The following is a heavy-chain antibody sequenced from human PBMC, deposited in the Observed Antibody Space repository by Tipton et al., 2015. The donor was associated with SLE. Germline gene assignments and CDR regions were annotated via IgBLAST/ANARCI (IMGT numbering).Heavy chain of an antibody. J-gene: IGHJ6*03. D-gene: IGHD2-15*01. Sequence: SLRLSCTASGLNFGDYALSWVRHAPGKGLEWVGFIRSKSNGGTAEYAASVKDRFTISRDDSKSVAYLQMDSLRSEDTGVYYCIRIGGYCSGPGCIGRRYYYYMDVWGKGTTVIVSS. CDR3: IRIGGYCSGPGCIGRRYYYYMDV. CDR2: IRSKSNGGTA. CDR1: GLNFGDYA. V-gene: IGHV3-49*04.